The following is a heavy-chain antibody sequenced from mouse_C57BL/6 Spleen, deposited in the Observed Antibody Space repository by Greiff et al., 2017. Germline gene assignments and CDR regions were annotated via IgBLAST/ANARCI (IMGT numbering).Heavy chain of an antibody. J-gene: IGHJ4*01. CDR3: AAYSNDAMDY. Sequence: QVQLQQSGAELARPGASVKLSCKASGYTFTSYGISWVKQRTGQGLEWIGEIYPRSGNTYYNEKFKGKATLTADKSSSTAYMELRSLTSEDSAVYFCAAYSNDAMDYWGQGTSVTVSS. CDR2: IYPRSGNT. CDR1: GYTFTSYG. D-gene: IGHD2-12*01. V-gene: IGHV1-81*01.